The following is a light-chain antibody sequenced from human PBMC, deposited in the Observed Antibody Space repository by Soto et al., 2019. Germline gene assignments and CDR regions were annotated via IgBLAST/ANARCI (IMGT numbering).Light chain of an antibody. V-gene: IGKV3-11*01. CDR1: QNVNNY. CDR2: DSS. CDR3: QQRSNWPWT. Sequence: IVLTQSPATLSLSPGERATLSCWASQNVNNYLAWYQQKPGQAPRLLIYDSSNRATGIPARSSGSGSGTDFTLTISSLEPEDFAVYYCQQRSNWPWTFGQGTKVDIK. J-gene: IGKJ1*01.